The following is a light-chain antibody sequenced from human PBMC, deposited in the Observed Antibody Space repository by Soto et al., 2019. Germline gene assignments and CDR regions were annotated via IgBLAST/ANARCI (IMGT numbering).Light chain of an antibody. V-gene: IGKV1-39*01. J-gene: IGKJ4*01. CDR3: QQSYSTPLT. Sequence: DIPMTQSPSSLSASVGDRVTITCRASQSISSYLNWYQQKPGKAPKLLIYAASSLQSWVPSRFSGSGSGTDFTLTISSLQPEDFATYYCQQSYSTPLTFGGGTKVEIK. CDR1: QSISSY. CDR2: AAS.